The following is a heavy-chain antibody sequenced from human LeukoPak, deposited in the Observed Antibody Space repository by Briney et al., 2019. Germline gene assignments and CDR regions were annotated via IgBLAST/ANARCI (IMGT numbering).Heavy chain of an antibody. CDR2: ISSSSSYT. V-gene: IGHV3-11*06. J-gene: IGHJ6*02. CDR1: GFIFSDYY. Sequence: PGGSLRLSCAASGFIFSDYYMSWIRQAPGKGLEWVSYISSSSSYTNYADSVKGRFTISRDNAKNSLYLQMNSLRAEDRAVYYCARGHYGMDAWGQGTTVTVSS. CDR3: ARGHYGMDA.